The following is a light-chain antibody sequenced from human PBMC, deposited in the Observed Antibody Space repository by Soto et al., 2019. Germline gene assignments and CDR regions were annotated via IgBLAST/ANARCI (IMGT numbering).Light chain of an antibody. Sequence: DIVMTQSRATLSVPPGEKATLSCTASHYVYSNVAWFQQRPGQAPRLLIYRASTRATGTPARFSGSGSGTEFTLTITSLQSEDFALYYCQQYHNLWTSGQAVKVDIK. V-gene: IGKV3-15*01. CDR1: HYVYSN. CDR3: QQYHNLWT. CDR2: RAS. J-gene: IGKJ1*01.